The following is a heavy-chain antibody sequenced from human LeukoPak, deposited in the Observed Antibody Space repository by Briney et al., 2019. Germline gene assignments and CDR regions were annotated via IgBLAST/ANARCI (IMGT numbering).Heavy chain of an antibody. Sequence: GRSLRLSCAASGFTVNSAYMTWVSLAPGKGLEWVSVIYTGGDTYYADSVKGRFTISRDNSKNTVYLQMNSLRAEDTAVYYCARVQAIFQNFDYWGQGTLVTVSS. CDR2: IYTGGDT. CDR1: GFTVNSAY. D-gene: IGHD3-3*01. CDR3: ARVQAIFQNFDY. J-gene: IGHJ4*02. V-gene: IGHV3-66*01.